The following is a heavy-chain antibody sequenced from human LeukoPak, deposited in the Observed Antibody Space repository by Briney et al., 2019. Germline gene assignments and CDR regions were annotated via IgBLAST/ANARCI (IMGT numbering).Heavy chain of an antibody. J-gene: IGHJ4*02. V-gene: IGHV1-69*05. D-gene: IGHD1-26*01. CDR3: ARVFAQSGEISGSYYYY. Sequence: ASVKVSCKASGGTFSTYAINWVRQAPGQGLEWMGGIIPLFGTANYAQKFQGRVTITTDESTSTAYMDLSSLRSGDTAMYYCARVFAQSGEISGSYYYYWGQGTLVTVSS. CDR2: IIPLFGTA. CDR1: GGTFSTYA.